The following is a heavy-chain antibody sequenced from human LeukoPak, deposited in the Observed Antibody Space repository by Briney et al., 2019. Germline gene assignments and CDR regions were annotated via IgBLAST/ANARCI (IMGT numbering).Heavy chain of an antibody. CDR1: GYSFTSYW. D-gene: IGHD6-6*01. J-gene: IGHJ5*02. V-gene: IGHV5-51*01. Sequence: LGESLKISCKGSGYSFTSYWIGWVRQMPGKGLEWMGIIYPGDSDTRYSPSFQGQVTISADKSISTAYLQWSSLKASDTAMYYCARRIAARPGSNWFDPWGQGTLVTVSS. CDR2: IYPGDSDT. CDR3: ARRIAARPGSNWFDP.